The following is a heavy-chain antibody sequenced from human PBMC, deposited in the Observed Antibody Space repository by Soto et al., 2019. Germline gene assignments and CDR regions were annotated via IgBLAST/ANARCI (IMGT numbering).Heavy chain of an antibody. Sequence: GASVKVSCKASGYTFTSYDINWVRQATGQGLEWMGWMNPNSGNTGYAQKFQGRVTMTRNTSISTAYMELSSLRSEDTAVYYCASESGSGSFNQNYYYCYMDVGGKGTTVTVSS. CDR3: ASESGSGSFNQNYYYCYMDV. CDR1: GYTFTSYD. J-gene: IGHJ6*03. V-gene: IGHV1-8*01. CDR2: MNPNSGNT. D-gene: IGHD3-10*01.